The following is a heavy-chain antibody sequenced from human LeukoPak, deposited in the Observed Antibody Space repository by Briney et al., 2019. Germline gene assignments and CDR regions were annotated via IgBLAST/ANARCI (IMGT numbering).Heavy chain of an antibody. Sequence: GGSLRLSCAASGFTFDDYAMHWVRQAPGKGLEWVSLISGDGGSTYYADSVKGRFTISRDNSKNSLYLQMNSLRTEDTALYYCAGGLGYFDWLLDYWGQGTLVTVSP. D-gene: IGHD3-9*01. CDR2: ISGDGGST. V-gene: IGHV3-43*02. J-gene: IGHJ4*02. CDR3: AGGLGYFDWLLDY. CDR1: GFTFDDYA.